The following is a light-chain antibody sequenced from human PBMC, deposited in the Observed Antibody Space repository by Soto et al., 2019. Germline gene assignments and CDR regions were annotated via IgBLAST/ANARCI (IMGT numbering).Light chain of an antibody. Sequence: QAALTQPASVSGSPGQSITISCTGTSSDVGGYDFVSWYQQHPGKAPKLMIYDVSNRPSGVSDRFSGSKSGNTASLTISGLQAGDEADYYCSSYTRSTTLVFGGGTKLTVL. CDR3: SSYTRSTTLV. J-gene: IGLJ2*01. CDR1: SSDVGGYDF. CDR2: DVS. V-gene: IGLV2-14*03.